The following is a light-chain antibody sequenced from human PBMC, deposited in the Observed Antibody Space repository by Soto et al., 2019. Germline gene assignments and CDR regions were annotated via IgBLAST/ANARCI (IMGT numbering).Light chain of an antibody. CDR1: SGDIGSYNR. Sequence: TPLDPDSRSPCQSITISCTGTSGDIGSYNRVSWYQQHQGKAPTLLIYEVIDRHSGVSNRFSGSKSGNTASLTISGLQAEDDAEYYCGEDANIHTLACRFGTGTKV. V-gene: IGLV2-14*01. CDR2: EVI. CDR3: GEDANIHTLACR. J-gene: IGLJ1*01.